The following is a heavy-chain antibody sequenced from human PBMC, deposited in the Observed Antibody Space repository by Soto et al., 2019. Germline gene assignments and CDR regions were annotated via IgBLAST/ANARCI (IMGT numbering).Heavy chain of an antibody. J-gene: IGHJ4*02. Sequence: GGSLRLSCAASGFTFSSYAMSWVRQAPGKGLEWVSGISDSGDITYYADSVKGRFTISRDNSKNTLYLQTDSLRAEDTAVYYCAKYVRESGGYDYFDPWGQGTLVTVSS. CDR1: GFTFSSYA. CDR2: ISDSGDIT. V-gene: IGHV3-23*01. D-gene: IGHD3-22*01. CDR3: AKYVRESGGYDYFDP.